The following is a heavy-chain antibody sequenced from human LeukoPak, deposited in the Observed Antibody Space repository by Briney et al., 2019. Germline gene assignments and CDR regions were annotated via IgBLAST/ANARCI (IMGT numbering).Heavy chain of an antibody. V-gene: IGHV7-4-1*02. D-gene: IGHD3-22*01. CDR3: ARWSAEYYYDSSGYYDY. CDR2: INTNTGNP. Sequence: ASVKVSCKASGYTFTSYAMNWVRQAPGQGLEWMGWINTNTGNPTYAQGFTGRFVFSLDTSVSTAYLQISSLKAEDTAVYYCARWSAEYYYDSSGYYDYWGQGTLVTVSS. J-gene: IGHJ4*02. CDR1: GYTFTSYA.